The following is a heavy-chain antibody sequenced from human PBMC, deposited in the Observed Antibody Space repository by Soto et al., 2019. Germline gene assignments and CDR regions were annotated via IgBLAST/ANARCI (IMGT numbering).Heavy chain of an antibody. J-gene: IGHJ3*02. CDR3: ARVYLRRYGDSGAFDI. Sequence: QVQLQESGPGLVKPSETLSLTCTVSGGSISSHYWSWIRQPPGKGLEWIGYIYYSGSTNYNPSLKSRVTISVDTSKNQFSLKLSSVTAADTAVYYCARVYLRRYGDSGAFDIWGQGTMVTVSS. CDR1: GGSISSHY. V-gene: IGHV4-59*11. D-gene: IGHD4-17*01. CDR2: IYYSGST.